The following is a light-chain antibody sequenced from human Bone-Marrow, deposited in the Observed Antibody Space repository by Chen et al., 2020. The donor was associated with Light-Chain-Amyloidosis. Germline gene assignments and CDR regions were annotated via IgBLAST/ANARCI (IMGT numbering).Light chain of an antibody. V-gene: IGLV8-61*01. J-gene: IGLJ3*02. CDR3: VLYVGSGIWV. CDR2: STN. CDR1: SGSVSTNYY. Sequence: QTVVTQEPSFSVSPGGTVTLTCGLSSGSVSTNYYPAWYQQTPGQAPRTLIYSTNTRSSGVPDRFSGSILGNKAAITITGAQADDESDYYCVLYVGSGIWVFGGGTKLTVL.